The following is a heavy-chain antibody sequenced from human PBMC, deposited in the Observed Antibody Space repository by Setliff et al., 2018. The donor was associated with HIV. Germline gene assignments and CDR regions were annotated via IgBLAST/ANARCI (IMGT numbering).Heavy chain of an antibody. D-gene: IGHD4-17*01. V-gene: IGHV1-18*01. CDR2: ISPYNGHT. CDR3: ARTDYGGNSGGNYFDY. Sequence: ASVKVSCKASGYTFTTYDITWVRQAPGQGLEWLGWISPYNGHTNCAQKFQGRVTMTTDTATSTAYMEVRSLRSDDTAVYYCARTDYGGNSGGNYFDYWGQGSLVTVSS. J-gene: IGHJ4*02. CDR1: GYTFTTYD.